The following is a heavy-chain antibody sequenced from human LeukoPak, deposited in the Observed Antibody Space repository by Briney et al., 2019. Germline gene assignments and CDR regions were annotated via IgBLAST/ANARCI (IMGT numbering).Heavy chain of an antibody. CDR1: GFTFSSYG. Sequence: GSLRLSCAASGFTFSSYGMSWVRQAPGKGLEWVSAISGSGGSTYYADSVKGRFTISRDNSKNTLYLQMNSLRAEDTAIYYCGTLQHIVVVTALDYWGQGTLVTVSS. D-gene: IGHD2-21*02. J-gene: IGHJ4*02. V-gene: IGHV3-23*01. CDR2: ISGSGGST. CDR3: GTLQHIVVVTALDY.